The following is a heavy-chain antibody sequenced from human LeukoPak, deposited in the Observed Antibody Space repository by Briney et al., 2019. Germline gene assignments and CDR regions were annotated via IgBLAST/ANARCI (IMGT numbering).Heavy chain of an antibody. CDR1: GYSISSGYF. Sequence: PSETLSLTCTVSGYSISSGYFWGWIRQPPGKGLECIGTIYHSGSTYYNPSLKSRVTISVDTSKNQFSLKLNSVTAADTAVYYCARNYYDSSGYPFPYWYFDLWGRGTLVTVSS. V-gene: IGHV4-38-2*02. J-gene: IGHJ2*01. D-gene: IGHD3-22*01. CDR2: IYHSGST. CDR3: ARNYYDSSGYPFPYWYFDL.